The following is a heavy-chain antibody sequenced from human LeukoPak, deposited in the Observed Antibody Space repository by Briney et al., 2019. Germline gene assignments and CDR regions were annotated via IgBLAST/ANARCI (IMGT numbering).Heavy chain of an antibody. V-gene: IGHV3-23*01. D-gene: IGHD2-15*01. J-gene: IGHJ4*02. CDR2: ISGSGSTT. CDR3: AKARYCSGGFCYCDY. CDR1: IFTFASYT. Sequence: GGPLRLSCAAPIFTFASYTITWLRQAPGKRLKGVSSISGSGSTTYYAESVKGRFTISRDNSKNTLSLQMNILRSDDTAIYYCAKARYCSGGFCYCDYWGKATLVTVSS.